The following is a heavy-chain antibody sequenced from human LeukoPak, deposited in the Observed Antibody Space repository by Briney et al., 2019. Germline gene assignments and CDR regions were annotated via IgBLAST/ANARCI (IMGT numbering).Heavy chain of an antibody. CDR1: GGSISSYY. Sequence: PSETLSLTCTVSGGSISSYYWSWIRQPPGKGLEWIGNIYYSGSTYYNPSLKSRVTISVDTSKNQLSLKLTSVTAADTAVYYCARHGGAAGGHWGQGTLVTVSS. D-gene: IGHD6-13*01. V-gene: IGHV4-59*08. J-gene: IGHJ4*02. CDR3: ARHGGAAGGH. CDR2: IYYSGST.